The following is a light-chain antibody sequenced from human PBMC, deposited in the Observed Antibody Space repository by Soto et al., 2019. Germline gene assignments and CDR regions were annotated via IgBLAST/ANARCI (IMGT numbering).Light chain of an antibody. CDR2: EVN. CDR3: SSYAGSSNV. J-gene: IGLJ1*01. V-gene: IGLV2-8*01. Sequence: QSALTQPPSASGSPGQSVAISCTGTSSDVGGYNYVSWYQQHPGKAPKLMIYEVNKRLSGVPDRFSGSKSGNTASLTVSGLQAADEADYYCSSYAGSSNVFGTGTNLPVL. CDR1: SSDVGGYNY.